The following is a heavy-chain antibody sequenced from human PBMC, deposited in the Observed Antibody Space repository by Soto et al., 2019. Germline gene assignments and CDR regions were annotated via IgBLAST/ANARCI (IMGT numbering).Heavy chain of an antibody. J-gene: IGHJ4*02. Sequence: GGSLRLSCAASGFTFSSYEMNWVRQAPGKGLEWVSYISSSGSTIYYADSVKGRFTISRDNAKNSLYLQMNSLRAEDTAVYYCARDSSYDSSGYYFDYWGQGTLVTVSS. D-gene: IGHD3-22*01. CDR1: GFTFSSYE. CDR2: ISSSGSTI. V-gene: IGHV3-48*03. CDR3: ARDSSYDSSGYYFDY.